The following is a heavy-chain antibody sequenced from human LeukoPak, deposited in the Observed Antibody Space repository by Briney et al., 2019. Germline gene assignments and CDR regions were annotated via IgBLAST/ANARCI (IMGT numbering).Heavy chain of an antibody. CDR2: INHSGST. Sequence: PSETLSLTCAVYGGSFSGYYWSWIRQPPGKGLEWIGEINHSGSTNYNPSLKSRVTISVDTSKNQFSLRLSSVTAADTALYYCVRDGPPGGYSYSGAFDIWGQGTMVTVSS. J-gene: IGHJ3*02. CDR1: GGSFSGYY. V-gene: IGHV4-34*01. CDR3: VRDGPPGGYSYSGAFDI. D-gene: IGHD5-18*01.